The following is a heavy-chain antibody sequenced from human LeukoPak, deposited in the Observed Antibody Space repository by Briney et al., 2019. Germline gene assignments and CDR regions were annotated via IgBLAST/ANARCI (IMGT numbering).Heavy chain of an antibody. V-gene: IGHV4-34*01. J-gene: IGHJ6*02. CDR2: INHSGST. CDR1: GGSFSGYY. Sequence: PSETLSLTCAVYGGSFSGYYWSWIRQPPGKGLEWIGEINHSGSTNYNPSLKSRVTISVDTSKNQFSLKLSSVTAADTAVYYCARCSDYPPYGMDVWGQGTTVTVSS. D-gene: IGHD3-16*01. CDR3: ARCSDYPPYGMDV.